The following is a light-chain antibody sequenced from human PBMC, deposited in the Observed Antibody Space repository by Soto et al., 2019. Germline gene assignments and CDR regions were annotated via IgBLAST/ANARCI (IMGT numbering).Light chain of an antibody. CDR1: TANIGTNS. CDR3: SAWDNSLNGYV. V-gene: IGLV1-44*01. CDR2: TNN. Sequence: QSVLTQPPSVSGTPGQRVTISCSGSTANIGTNSVNWFQHLPGTAPKLLIYTNNQRPSGVPERFSGSKSGTSASLAISGLQSEDEGDYYCSAWDNSLNGYVFGPGTKLTVL. J-gene: IGLJ1*01.